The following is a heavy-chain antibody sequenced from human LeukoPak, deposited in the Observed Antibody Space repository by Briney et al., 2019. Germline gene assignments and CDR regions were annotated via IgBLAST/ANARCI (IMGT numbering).Heavy chain of an antibody. V-gene: IGHV3-11*04. Sequence: GGSLRLSCAASGFTVSSNYMSWVRQAPGKGLEWVSYISTGGDNKFYADSLKGRFTVSRDNAKNSLFLQMDSLRVEDTAVYYCARSFCTSATCSKGLYYYVMDVWGQGTTVTVSS. CDR2: ISTGGDNK. J-gene: IGHJ6*02. CDR3: ARSFCTSATCSKGLYYYVMDV. D-gene: IGHD2-8*01. CDR1: GFTVSSNY.